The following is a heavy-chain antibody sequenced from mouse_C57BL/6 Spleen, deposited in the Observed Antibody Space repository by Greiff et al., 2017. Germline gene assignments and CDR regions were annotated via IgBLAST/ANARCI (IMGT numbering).Heavy chain of an antibody. J-gene: IGHJ3*01. CDR3: LFYDSWFAY. D-gene: IGHD2-3*01. CDR2: IDPSDSYT. CDR1: GYTFTSYW. Sequence: QVQLQQPGAELVKPGASVKLSCKASGYTFTSYWMQWVKQRPGQGLEWIGEIDPSDSYTNYNQKFKGKATLTVDTSSSTAYMQLSSLTSEDSAVYYCLFYDSWFAYWGQGTLVTVSA. V-gene: IGHV1-50*01.